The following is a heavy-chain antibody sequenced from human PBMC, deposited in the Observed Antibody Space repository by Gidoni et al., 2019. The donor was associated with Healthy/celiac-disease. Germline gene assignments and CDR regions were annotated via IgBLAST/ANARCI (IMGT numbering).Heavy chain of an antibody. J-gene: IGHJ4*02. D-gene: IGHD6-19*01. Sequence: QLQLQESGPGLVKPSETLSLTCTVSGGSISSSSYYWGWIRQPPGKGLEWIGSIYYSGSTYYNPSLKSRVTISLDTSKNQFSLKLSSVTAADTAVYYCARRGIAVAGTGVDYWGQGTLVTVSS. V-gene: IGHV4-39*01. CDR3: ARRGIAVAGTGVDY. CDR1: GGSISSSSYY. CDR2: IYYSGST.